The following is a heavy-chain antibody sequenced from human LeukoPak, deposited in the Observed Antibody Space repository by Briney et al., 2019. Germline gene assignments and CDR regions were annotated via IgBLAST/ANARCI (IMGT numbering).Heavy chain of an antibody. CDR2: IYYSGST. J-gene: IGHJ6*03. Sequence: SETLSLTCTVSGGSISSSSYYWGWIRQPPGKGLEWIGSIYYSGSTYYNPSLKSRVTISVDTSKNQFSPKLSSVTAADTAVYYCARVRINYDILTGTTYYYYYYMDVWGKGTTVTVSS. V-gene: IGHV4-39*07. CDR1: GGSISSSSYY. D-gene: IGHD3-9*01. CDR3: ARVRINYDILTGTTYYYYYYMDV.